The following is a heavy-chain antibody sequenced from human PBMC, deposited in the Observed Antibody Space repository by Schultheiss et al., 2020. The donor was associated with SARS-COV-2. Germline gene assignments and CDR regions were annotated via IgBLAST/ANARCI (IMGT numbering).Heavy chain of an antibody. J-gene: IGHJ4*02. CDR1: GYTFTGYY. Sequence: ASVKVSCKASGYTFTGYYMHWVRQAPGQGLEWMGWINPNSGGTNYAQKFQGRVTMTRDTSISTAYMELSRLRSDDTAVYYRARDSEDSSGYPDYWGQGTLVTVSS. D-gene: IGHD3-22*01. V-gene: IGHV1-2*02. CDR2: INPNSGGT. CDR3: ARDSEDSSGYPDY.